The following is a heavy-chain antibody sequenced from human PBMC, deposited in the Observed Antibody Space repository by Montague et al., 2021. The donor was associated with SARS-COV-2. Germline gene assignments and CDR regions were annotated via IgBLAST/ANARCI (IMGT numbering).Heavy chain of an antibody. CDR1: GFSLTSKGVC. D-gene: IGHD1-7*01. CDR2: IDWDDAK. CDR3: ARMECGTVSSEEX. J-gene: IGHJ1*01. Sequence: PALVKPTQTLTLTCTFSGFSLTSKGVCVTWIRQPPGGALESLARIDWDDAKFYNTSLKARLTVSKGASETQVVLKVTDLDPADTATYFCARMECGTVSSEEXWGQGIKVTVSS. V-gene: IGHV2-70*17.